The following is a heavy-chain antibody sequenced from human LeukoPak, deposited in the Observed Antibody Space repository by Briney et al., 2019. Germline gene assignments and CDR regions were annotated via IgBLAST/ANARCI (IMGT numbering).Heavy chain of an antibody. CDR3: AKDRSSLYGTDAFDI. CDR2: ISGSGGST. Sequence: GGSLRLSCAASGFTFSSYGMSWVRQAPGKGLEWVSAISGSGGSTYYADSVKGRFTISRDNSKNTLYLQMNSLRAEDTAVYYCAKDRSSLYGTDAFDIWGQGTMVTVSS. V-gene: IGHV3-23*01. J-gene: IGHJ3*02. D-gene: IGHD3-10*01. CDR1: GFTFSSYG.